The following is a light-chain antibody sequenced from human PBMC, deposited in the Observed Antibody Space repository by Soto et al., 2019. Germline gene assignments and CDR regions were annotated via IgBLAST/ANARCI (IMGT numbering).Light chain of an antibody. Sequence: EIVLTQSPGTLSLSPGERGTLSCRASQSVSNNYLAWYQQKPGQAPRLLIYGASNRATGIPDRFRGSGSGTDFTLTISRLEPEDFAVYYCQQYGSSGTFGQGTKVDIK. V-gene: IGKV3-20*01. J-gene: IGKJ1*01. CDR2: GAS. CDR3: QQYGSSGT. CDR1: QSVSNNY.